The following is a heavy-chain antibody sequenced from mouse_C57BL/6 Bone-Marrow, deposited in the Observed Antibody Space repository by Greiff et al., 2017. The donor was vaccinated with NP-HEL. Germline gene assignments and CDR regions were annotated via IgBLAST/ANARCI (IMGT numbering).Heavy chain of an antibody. D-gene: IGHD2-1*01. CDR2: INPNNGGT. CDR3: AREDGNYGDWYFDV. V-gene: IGHV1-26*01. Sequence: EVQLQQSGPELVKPGASVKISCKASGYTFTDYYMNWVKQSHGKSLEWIGDINPNNGGTSYNQKFKGKATLTVDKSSSTAYMELRSLTSEDSAVYYCAREDGNYGDWYFDVWGTGTTVTVSS. CDR1: GYTFTDYY. J-gene: IGHJ1*03.